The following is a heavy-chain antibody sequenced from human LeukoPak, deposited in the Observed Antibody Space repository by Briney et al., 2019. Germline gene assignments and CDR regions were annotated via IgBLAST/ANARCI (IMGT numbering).Heavy chain of an antibody. J-gene: IGHJ6*02. V-gene: IGHV5-51*01. CDR2: IYPGDSDT. Sequence: GESLRISCKGSGYSFTSYWIGWVRQMPGKGLEWMGIIYPGDSDTRYSPSFQGQVTISADKSISTAYLQWSSLKASDTAMYYCARPGRAGQRVSRYYYGMDVWGQGTTVTVSS. CDR1: GYSFTSYW. CDR3: ARPGRAGQRVSRYYYGMDV. D-gene: IGHD6-25*01.